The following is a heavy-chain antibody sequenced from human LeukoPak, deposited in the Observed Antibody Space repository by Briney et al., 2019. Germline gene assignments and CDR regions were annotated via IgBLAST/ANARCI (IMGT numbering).Heavy chain of an antibody. J-gene: IGHJ4*02. V-gene: IGHV3-64D*09. CDR1: GFTFSSYA. D-gene: IGHD4-17*01. CDR3: VKVRIPGTTVTGFDY. Sequence: GGSLRLSCSVSGFTFSSYAMYWVRQPPGKGREYVSAISSNGDRIYYADSVKGRFTISRDNSKNTVYLQMSSLGAGDTAVYYCVKVRIPGTTVTGFDYWGQGTLVTVSS. CDR2: ISSNGDRI.